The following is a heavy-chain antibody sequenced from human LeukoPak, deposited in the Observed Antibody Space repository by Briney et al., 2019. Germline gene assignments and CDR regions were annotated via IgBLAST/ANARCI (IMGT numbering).Heavy chain of an antibody. V-gene: IGHV1-46*01. D-gene: IGHD3-3*01. Sequence: ASVKVSCKASGYTFSSYSVHWVRQAPGQGLDWMGIINPSGGSTSYAQKFQGRVIMTRDTSTSTAYMQLSSLRSEDTAVYYCARAISPVAYYGMDVWGQGTTVTVSS. J-gene: IGHJ6*02. CDR1: GYTFSSYS. CDR2: INPSGGST. CDR3: ARAISPVAYYGMDV.